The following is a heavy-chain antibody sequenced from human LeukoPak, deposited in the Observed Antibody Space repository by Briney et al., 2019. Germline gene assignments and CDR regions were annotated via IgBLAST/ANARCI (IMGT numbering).Heavy chain of an antibody. V-gene: IGHV1-8*01. CDR3: ARSHPRYCTNCGMDV. D-gene: IGHD2-8*01. CDR2: MNPNSGNT. CDR1: GYTFTSYD. J-gene: IGHJ6*02. Sequence: ASVKVSCKASGYTFTSYDINWVRQATGQGLEWMGWMNPNSGNTGHAQKFQGRVTMTRNTSISTAYMELSSLRSEDTAVYYCARSHPRYCTNCGMDVWGQGTTVTVSS.